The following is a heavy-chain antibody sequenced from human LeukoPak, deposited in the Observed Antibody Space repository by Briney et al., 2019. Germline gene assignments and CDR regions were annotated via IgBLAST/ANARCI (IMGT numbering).Heavy chain of an antibody. V-gene: IGHV3-30*18. CDR3: AKEYHRIHDAFDT. Sequence: GGSLRLSCAASGFIFSTHGMHWVRQAPGKGLEWVSLISYDGSKKYYADSVKGRFTISRDNSKSTLFLQLNSLRAEDTAVYHCAKEYHRIHDAFDTWGHGTMVTVSS. CDR1: GFIFSTHG. D-gene: IGHD2-2*01. J-gene: IGHJ3*02. CDR2: ISYDGSKK.